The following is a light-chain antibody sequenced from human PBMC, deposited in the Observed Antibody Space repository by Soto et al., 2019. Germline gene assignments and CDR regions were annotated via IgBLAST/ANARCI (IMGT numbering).Light chain of an antibody. Sequence: QSVLAQPPSASGTPGQRVTVSCSGGSSNVGRNTVNWFQQLPGTAPNLLIYSNTQRPSGVPDRFSGSKSGTSASLAISGLQSEDEADYYCAAWDDSLKGHVFGTGTKLTVL. CDR3: AAWDDSLKGHV. CDR2: SNT. CDR1: SSNVGRNT. V-gene: IGLV1-44*01. J-gene: IGLJ1*01.